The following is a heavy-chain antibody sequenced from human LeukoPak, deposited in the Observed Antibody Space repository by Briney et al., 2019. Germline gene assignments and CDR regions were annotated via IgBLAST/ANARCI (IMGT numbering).Heavy chain of an antibody. CDR2: INPNSGGT. D-gene: IGHD3-9*01. J-gene: IGHJ4*02. V-gene: IGHV1-2*06. CDR3: ARATDVLRYFDWFYFGY. Sequence: ASVKVSCKASGGTFSSYAISWVRQAPGQGLEWMGRINPNSGGTNYAQKFQGRVTMTRDTSISTAYMELSRLRSDDTAVYYCARATDVLRYFDWFYFGYWGQGTLVTVSS. CDR1: GGTFSSYA.